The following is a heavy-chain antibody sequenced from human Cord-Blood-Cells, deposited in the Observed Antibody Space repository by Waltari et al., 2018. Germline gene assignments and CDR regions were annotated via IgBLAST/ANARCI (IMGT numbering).Heavy chain of an antibody. CDR3: ARGEGRTTDGNNWFDP. CDR2: IIPIFGTA. J-gene: IGHJ5*02. V-gene: IGHV1-69*06. Sequence: QVQLVQSGAEVKKPGSSVKFSCKPSGGTFTSYAISWVRKAPGQGLEWMGGIIPIFGTANYAQKFQGRVTITADKSTSTAYMELSSLRSEDTAVYYCARGEGRTTDGNNWFDPWGQGTLVTVSS. CDR1: GGTFTSYA. D-gene: IGHD1-1*01.